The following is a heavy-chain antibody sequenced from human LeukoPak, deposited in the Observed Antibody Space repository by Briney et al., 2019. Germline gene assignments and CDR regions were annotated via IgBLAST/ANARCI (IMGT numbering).Heavy chain of an antibody. Sequence: GGSLRLSCAASGFTFSSYAMSRVRQAPGKGLEWVSAISGSGGSTYYADSVKGRLTISRDNSKNTLYLQMNSLRAEDTAVYYCAKDSGYCSSTSCYAGDYWGQGTLVTVSS. D-gene: IGHD2-2*01. CDR3: AKDSGYCSSTSCYAGDY. CDR2: ISGSGGST. J-gene: IGHJ4*02. V-gene: IGHV3-23*01. CDR1: GFTFSSYA.